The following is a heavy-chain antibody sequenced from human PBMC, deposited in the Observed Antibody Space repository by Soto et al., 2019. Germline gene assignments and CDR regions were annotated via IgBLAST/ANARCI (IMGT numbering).Heavy chain of an antibody. Sequence: EVQLVQYGGGWVQPGRSLRLSCGASGFTFDVYGMHWVRQAPGKGLEWVSSISWNSGRIGYADSVKGRFTISRDNVKNSLYLQMNSLRAEDTALYYCARSGEFSASDYFGFWGQGTLVTVSS. CDR1: GFTFDVYG. J-gene: IGHJ4*02. CDR3: ARSGEFSASDYFGF. CDR2: ISWNSGRI. V-gene: IGHV3-9*01. D-gene: IGHD3-10*01.